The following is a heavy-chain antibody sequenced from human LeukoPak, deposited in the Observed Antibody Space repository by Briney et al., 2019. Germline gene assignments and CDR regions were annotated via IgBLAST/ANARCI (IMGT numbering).Heavy chain of an antibody. D-gene: IGHD3-22*01. CDR3: ARGFDYDSSGDDAFDI. J-gene: IGHJ3*02. CDR2: ISSSSSTI. Sequence: PGGSLRLSCAASGFTFSSYSMSWVRQAPGKGLEWVSYISSSSSTIYYADSVKGRFTISRDNAKNSLYLQMNSLRAEDTAVYYCARGFDYDSSGDDAFDIWGQGTMVTVSS. CDR1: GFTFSSYS. V-gene: IGHV3-48*01.